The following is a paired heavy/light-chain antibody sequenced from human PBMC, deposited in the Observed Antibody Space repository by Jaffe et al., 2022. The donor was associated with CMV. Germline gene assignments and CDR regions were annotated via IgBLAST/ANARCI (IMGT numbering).Heavy chain of an antibody. J-gene: IGHJ6*02. CDR2: ISSSSSYI. Sequence: EVQLVESGGGLVKPGGSLRLSCAASGFTFSSYSMNWVRQAPGKGLEWVSSISSSSSYIYYADSVKGRFTISRDNAKNSLYLQMNSLRAEDTAVYYCARESTYYDFWSGYYTEQANGMDVWGQGTTVTVSS. CDR3: ARESTYYDFWSGYYTEQANGMDV. D-gene: IGHD3-3*01. V-gene: IGHV3-21*01. CDR1: GFTFSSYS.
Light chain of an antibody. CDR3: SSYTSSSTLYWV. Sequence: QSALTQPASVSGSPGQSITISCTGTSSDVGGYNYVSWYQQHPGKAPKLMIYDVSNRPSGVSNRFSGSKSGNTASLTISGLQAEDEADYYCSSYTSSSTLYWVFGGGTKLTVL. CDR2: DVS. V-gene: IGLV2-14*03. J-gene: IGLJ3*02. CDR1: SSDVGGYNY.